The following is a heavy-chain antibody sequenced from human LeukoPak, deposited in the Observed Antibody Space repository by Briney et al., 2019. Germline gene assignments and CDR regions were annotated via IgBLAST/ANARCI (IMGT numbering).Heavy chain of an antibody. CDR2: IQSKTYGEVT. J-gene: IGHJ4*02. CDR1: GLSFGDYG. Sequence: PGGSLRLSCTPSGLSFGDYGMSWGRQAPGKRLEWVSFIQSKTYGEVTMYAASVMGRFTISLDDSRSTAYLQMNSLKTQDTAVYNCTASDQLYCSSSSCHFDYWGQGTLVTVAS. V-gene: IGHV3-49*04. CDR3: TASDQLYCSSSSCHFDY. D-gene: IGHD2-2*01.